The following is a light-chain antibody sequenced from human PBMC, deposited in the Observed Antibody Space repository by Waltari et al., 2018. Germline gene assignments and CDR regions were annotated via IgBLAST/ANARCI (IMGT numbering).Light chain of an antibody. J-gene: IGLJ2*01. CDR2: DVS. CDR3: SSYTSSSTEV. CDR1: SSDVGGYNY. V-gene: IGLV2-14*03. Sequence: QSALTQPASVSGSPGQSITISCTGTSSDVGGYNYATWYQQQPVKAPKHMIDDVSNRPSGVSNRFSGSKSGNTASLTISGLQAEDEADYYCSSYTSSSTEVFGGGTKLTVL.